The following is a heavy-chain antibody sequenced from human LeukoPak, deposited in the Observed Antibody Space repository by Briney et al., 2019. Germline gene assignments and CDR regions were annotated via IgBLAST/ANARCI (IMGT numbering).Heavy chain of an antibody. J-gene: IGHJ4*02. Sequence: GGSLRLSCAASGFTFDDYGMSWVRQAPGKGLEWVSSINWNGGSTGYADSVKGRFTISRDNAKNSLYLQMNSLRAEDTAVYYCAKFGSTYYYDSSGYYSDYYFDYWGQGTLVTVSS. D-gene: IGHD3-22*01. CDR2: INWNGGST. V-gene: IGHV3-20*04. CDR3: AKFGSTYYYDSSGYYSDYYFDY. CDR1: GFTFDDYG.